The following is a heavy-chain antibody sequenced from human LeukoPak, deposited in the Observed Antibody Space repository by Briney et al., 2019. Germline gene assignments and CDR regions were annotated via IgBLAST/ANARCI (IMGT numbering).Heavy chain of an antibody. V-gene: IGHV4-39*07. D-gene: IGHD2-2*01. J-gene: IGHJ4*02. CDR1: GGPISSSNYY. CDR2: IYYSGTT. CDR3: ASWCSSTSCYPNY. Sequence: SETRSLTCTVSGGPISSSNYYCGWNRQPPGKGLEWIGTIYYSGTTYYNPSLESRLNKIEDTSKNQFSLKLSFVTAADTAVYYCASWCSSTSCYPNYWGQGTLVTVSS.